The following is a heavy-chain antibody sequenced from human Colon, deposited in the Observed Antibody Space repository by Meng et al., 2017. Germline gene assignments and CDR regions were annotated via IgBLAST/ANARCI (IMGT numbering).Heavy chain of an antibody. CDR1: GGSISSSY. CDR2: IHCRGNT. Sequence: QEWGPRLLTPAGPRPPTCTSAGGSISSSYWCWIPQPPEKRPEWIAYIHCRGNTNYTPPLKPRVTMSVDTSKNQISLMLSSVTAADTAVYYCATTTGTWHPFSYWGQGTLVTVSS. V-gene: IGHV4-59*07. D-gene: IGHD4-11*01. J-gene: IGHJ4*02. CDR3: ATTTGTWHPFSY.